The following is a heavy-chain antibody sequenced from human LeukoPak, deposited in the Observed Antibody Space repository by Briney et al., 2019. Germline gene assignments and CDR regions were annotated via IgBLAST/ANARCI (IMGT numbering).Heavy chain of an antibody. J-gene: IGHJ4*02. CDR2: MNPNSGNT. D-gene: IGHD2-2*01. CDR3: ARGRLWYQLPTD. V-gene: IGHV1-8*01. CDR1: GYTFTSYD. Sequence: ASVKVSCKASGYTFTSYDINWVRQATRQRLEWMGWMNPNSGNTGYAQKFQGRVTMTRTTSISTAYMELSSLRSEDTAVYYCARGRLWYQLPTDWGQGTLVTVSS.